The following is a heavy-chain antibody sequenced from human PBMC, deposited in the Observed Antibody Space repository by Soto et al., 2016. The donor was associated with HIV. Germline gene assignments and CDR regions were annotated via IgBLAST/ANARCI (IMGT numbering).Heavy chain of an antibody. CDR2: IKSEKTGGTT. CDR1: GFTFKNAW. CDR3: TTAPDYGDDH. D-gene: IGHD4-17*01. Sequence: EVQLVESGGGLVKPGGSLRLSCAASGFTFKNAWMSWVRQAPGKGLEWVGRIKSEKTGGTTDYAAPVKGRFTISRDDSENMLYLQINGLKIEDTAIYFCTTAPDYGDDHWGQGTLVIVSS. J-gene: IGHJ4*02. V-gene: IGHV3-15*01.